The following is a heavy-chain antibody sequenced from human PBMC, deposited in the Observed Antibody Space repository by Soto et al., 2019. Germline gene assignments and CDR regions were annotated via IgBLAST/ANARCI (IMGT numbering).Heavy chain of an antibody. V-gene: IGHV4-39*01. J-gene: IGHJ3*02. CDR1: GGSITSNDYF. D-gene: IGHD3-10*01. CDR2: IYYRGST. Sequence: QLHLQESGPGLVKPSETLSLTCTVSGGSITSNDYFWGWIRQPPGKGLEWIGSIYYRGSTYYNPSLKSRVTISIATSKNQFYLKVTSVTAADTAVYYCARLEGITVVRGVILDAFDTWGQGTMVTVSS. CDR3: ARLEGITVVRGVILDAFDT.